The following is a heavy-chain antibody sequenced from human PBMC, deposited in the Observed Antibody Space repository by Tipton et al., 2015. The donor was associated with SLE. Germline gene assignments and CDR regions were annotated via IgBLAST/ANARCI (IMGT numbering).Heavy chain of an antibody. V-gene: IGHV3-7*01. CDR2: IRDDGSED. CDR1: GFTFSGYW. CDR3: ARELLHYYYYMDV. Sequence: SLRLSCAASGFTFSGYWMSWVRQAPGEGLEWVAYIRDDGSEDYYVDSVKGRFTISRDNAKNSLYLQMNSLRAEDTAVYYCARELLHYYYYMDVWGKGTTVTVSS. J-gene: IGHJ6*03. D-gene: IGHD2-15*01.